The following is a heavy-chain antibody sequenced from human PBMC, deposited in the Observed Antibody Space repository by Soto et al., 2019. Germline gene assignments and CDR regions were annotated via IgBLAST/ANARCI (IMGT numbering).Heavy chain of an antibody. Sequence: ASVKVSCKASGGTFSSYAISWVRQAPGQGLEWMGGIIPIFGTANYAQKFQGRVTITADESTSTAYMELSSLRSEDTAVYYCATTTVTTWGYYYGMDVWGQGTTVTVSS. CDR1: GGTFSSYA. CDR2: IIPIFGTA. J-gene: IGHJ6*02. V-gene: IGHV1-69*13. CDR3: ATTTVTTWGYYYGMDV. D-gene: IGHD4-17*01.